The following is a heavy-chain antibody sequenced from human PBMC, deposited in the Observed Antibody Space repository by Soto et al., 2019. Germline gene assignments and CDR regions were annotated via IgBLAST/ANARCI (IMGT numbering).Heavy chain of an antibody. Sequence: PSETLSLTCTVSGGSISSYYWSWIRQPPGKGLEWIGYIYYSGSTNYNPSLKSRVTISVDTSKNQFSLKLSSVTAADTAVYYCARGPWNDFWSGYYTGILDWGKVRWFDPWGQGTLVTVSS. CDR1: GGSISSYY. D-gene: IGHD3-3*01. V-gene: IGHV4-59*01. CDR2: IYYSGST. CDR3: ARGPWNDFWSGYYTGILDWGKVRWFDP. J-gene: IGHJ5*02.